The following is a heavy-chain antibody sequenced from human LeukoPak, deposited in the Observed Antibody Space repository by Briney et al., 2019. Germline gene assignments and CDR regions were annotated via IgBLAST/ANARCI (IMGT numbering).Heavy chain of an antibody. V-gene: IGHV3-30*02. CDR3: ANLGVGMDYYYYYYMDV. J-gene: IGHJ6*03. CDR1: GYTFSSYV. CDR2: IRYDGSNK. Sequence: GGSLRLSCAASGYTFSSYVMHWVRQAPGKGLEWVAFIRYDGSNKYYADSVKGRFTISRDNSKNTLYLQMNSLRAEDTAVYYCANLGVGMDYYYYYYMDVWGKGTTVTVSS. D-gene: IGHD2-21*01.